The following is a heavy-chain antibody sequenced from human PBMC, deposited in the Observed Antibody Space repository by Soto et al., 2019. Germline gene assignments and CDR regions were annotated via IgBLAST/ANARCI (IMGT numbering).Heavy chain of an antibody. D-gene: IGHD1-26*01. CDR2: IFYSGST. CDR3: ARFPVDTSSYYYAMDV. CDR1: GVSISSGGYY. V-gene: IGHV4-31*03. Sequence: SETLSLTCTVSGVSISSGGYYWSWIRQHPGKGLEWIGYIFYSGSTYYNPSLKSRVTISVDTSKNQFSLKLSSVTAADTAVYYCARFPVDTSSYYYAMDVWGQGTTVTVSS. J-gene: IGHJ6*02.